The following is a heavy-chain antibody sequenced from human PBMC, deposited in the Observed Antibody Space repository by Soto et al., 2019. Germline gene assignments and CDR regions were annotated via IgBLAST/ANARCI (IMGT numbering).Heavy chain of an antibody. Sequence: EVQLVETGGDLIQPGGSLRLSCAASGFTVSSDSMTWVRQAPGKGLEWISIIYSDNNTDYADSVKGRFSISRDTSKNILYLQMNSLRAEDTAEYYCARHYSAMRVRGQGTTVTVSS. J-gene: IGHJ6*02. CDR1: GFTVSSDS. V-gene: IGHV3-53*02. CDR2: IYSDNNT. CDR3: ARHYSAMRV.